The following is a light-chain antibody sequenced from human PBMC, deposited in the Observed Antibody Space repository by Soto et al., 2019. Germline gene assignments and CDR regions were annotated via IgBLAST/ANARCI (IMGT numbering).Light chain of an antibody. CDR1: SSNIGAGQD. Sequence: QSMWTHPPSVSWAPGQRVTISCTGTSSNIGAGQDVHWYRQLPGAAPKFLISDSNNRASGVPDRFSVSKSGASASLAITGLRAEDEGDYFCQSYGTSLSGLYVFGTGTKVTXL. V-gene: IGLV1-40*01. CDR2: DSN. CDR3: QSYGTSLSGLYV. J-gene: IGLJ1*01.